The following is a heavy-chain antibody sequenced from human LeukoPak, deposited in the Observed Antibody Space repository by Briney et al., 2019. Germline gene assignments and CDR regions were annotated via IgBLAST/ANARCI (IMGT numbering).Heavy chain of an antibody. V-gene: IGHV4-59*11. CDR1: GGSISSHY. CDR2: IYYSGST. J-gene: IGHJ4*02. CDR3: ARAPGGWELISYFDY. D-gene: IGHD1-26*01. Sequence: SETLSLTCTVSGGSISSHYWSWIRQPPGKGLEWIGYIYYSGSTNYNPSLKSRVTISVDTSKNQFSLKLSSVTAADTAVYYCARAPGGWELISYFDYWGQGTLVTASS.